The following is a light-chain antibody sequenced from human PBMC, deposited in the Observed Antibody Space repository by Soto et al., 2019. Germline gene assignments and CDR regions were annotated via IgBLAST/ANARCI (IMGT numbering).Light chain of an antibody. CDR3: SSYTSSSTVE. CDR2: DVS. CDR1: SSDVGLYNY. Sequence: QSALTQPASVSGSPGQSITISCTGTSSDVGLYNYVSWYQQHPGKAPKLMIYDVSDRPSGVSNRFSGSKSGNTASLTISGLQAEDEGDYYCSSYTSSSTVEFGGGNKVTVL. J-gene: IGLJ2*01. V-gene: IGLV2-14*01.